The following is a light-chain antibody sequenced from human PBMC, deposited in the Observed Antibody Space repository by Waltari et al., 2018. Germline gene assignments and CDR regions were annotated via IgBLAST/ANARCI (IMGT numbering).Light chain of an antibody. J-gene: IGKJ1*01. V-gene: IGKV3-20*01. Sequence: EIVLTQSPVTLSLSPGERPTLSCRASQSVNGNYVAWYQQNPGQAPRLLIYGASGRATGIPDRFSGSGSGSDFTLTIDRLEPEDFAVYYCQQYGNAPRTFGQGTKVEIE. CDR2: GAS. CDR3: QQYGNAPRT. CDR1: QSVNGNY.